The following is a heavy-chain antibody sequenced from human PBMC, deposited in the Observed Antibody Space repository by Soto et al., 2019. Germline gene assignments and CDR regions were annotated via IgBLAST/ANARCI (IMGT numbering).Heavy chain of an antibody. CDR1: GGTFSSYA. Sequence: QVQLVQSGAEVKKPGSSVKVSCKASGGTFSSYAISWVRQAPGQGLEWMGGIIPIFGTANYAQKFQGRVTITADKSTSKAYMELSSLRSEDTAVYYCARLVRVRNPHASWYEGWFDPWGQGTLVTVSS. J-gene: IGHJ5*02. CDR3: ARLVRVRNPHASWYEGWFDP. D-gene: IGHD6-13*01. CDR2: IIPIFGTA. V-gene: IGHV1-69*06.